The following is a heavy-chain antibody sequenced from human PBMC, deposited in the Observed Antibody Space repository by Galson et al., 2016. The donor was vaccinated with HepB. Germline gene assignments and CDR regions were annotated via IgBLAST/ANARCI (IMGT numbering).Heavy chain of an antibody. D-gene: IGHD6-19*01. CDR3: ARERYSSGWYGPGYYGMDV. V-gene: IGHV3-53*01. J-gene: IGHJ6*02. CDR2: IYSGIST. Sequence: SLRLSCAASGFTVSSNYMSWVRQAPGKGLEWVSVIYSGISTYYADSVKGRFTISRDNSKNTLYLQMNSLRAEDTAVYYCARERYSSGWYGPGYYGMDVWGQGTTVTVSS. CDR1: GFTVSSNY.